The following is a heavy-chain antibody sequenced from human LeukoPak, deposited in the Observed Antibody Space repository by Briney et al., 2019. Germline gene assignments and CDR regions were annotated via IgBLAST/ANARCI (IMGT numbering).Heavy chain of an antibody. CDR3: TAIRPDY. J-gene: IGHJ4*02. V-gene: IGHV3-74*01. Sequence: GGSLRLSCAASGYSFSTDWMHWVRQAPGKGLVWVARIKSDVSKTDYAASVKGRFTISRDDANNILYLQMNSLRVDDRAVYYCTAIRPDYWGQGTVVTVSS. CDR2: IKSDVSKT. CDR1: GYSFSTDW. D-gene: IGHD2-21*02.